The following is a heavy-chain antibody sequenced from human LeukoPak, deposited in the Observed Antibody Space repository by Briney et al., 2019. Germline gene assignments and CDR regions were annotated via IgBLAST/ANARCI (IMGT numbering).Heavy chain of an antibody. D-gene: IGHD3-16*01. Sequence: ASVKVSCKASGYTFTRYYLHWVRQAPGQGLEWMGIINPSGSSTRYAQKFQGRVTMTRDTSTSTVYMELKSLRSEDTAIYYCARDGTPEYDHIWGRPQLYWGQGTLVIVSS. CDR2: INPSGSST. CDR1: GYTFTRYY. J-gene: IGHJ4*02. CDR3: ARDGTPEYDHIWGRPQLY. V-gene: IGHV1-46*01.